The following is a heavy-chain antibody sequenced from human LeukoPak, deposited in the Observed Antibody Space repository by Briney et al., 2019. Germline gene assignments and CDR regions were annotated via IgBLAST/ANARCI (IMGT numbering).Heavy chain of an antibody. CDR3: VRVFYDTSGYYYGDY. CDR1: GFTFSDHY. Sequence: GGSLRLSCAASGFTFSDHYMDWVRQAPGKGLEWVGRTRNKAKSYTTEYAASVKGRFTISRDDSKNSLFLQMNSLKTEDTAVYYCVRVFYDTSGYYYGDYWGQGTLVTVSS. J-gene: IGHJ4*02. CDR2: TRNKAKSYTT. V-gene: IGHV3-72*01. D-gene: IGHD3-22*01.